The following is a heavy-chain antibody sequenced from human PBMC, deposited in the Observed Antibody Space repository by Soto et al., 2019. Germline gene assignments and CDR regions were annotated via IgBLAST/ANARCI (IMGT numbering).Heavy chain of an antibody. CDR1: GFTFSSYA. D-gene: IGHD3-16*02. V-gene: IGHV3-23*01. CDR3: AKDPDPYDYVWGSYRPNY. Sequence: PGGSLRLSCAASGFTFSSYAMSWVRQAPGKGLEWVSAISGSGGSTYYADSVKGRFTISRDNSKNTLYLQMNSLRAEDTAVYYCAKDPDPYDYVWGSYRPNYWGQGTLVTVSS. CDR2: ISGSGGST. J-gene: IGHJ4*02.